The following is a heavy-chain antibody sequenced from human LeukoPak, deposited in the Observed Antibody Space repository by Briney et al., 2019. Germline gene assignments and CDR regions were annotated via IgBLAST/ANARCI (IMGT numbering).Heavy chain of an antibody. CDR1: GFTFSGYA. V-gene: IGHV3-23*01. CDR2: ISGSGGST. Sequence: GGSLRLSCAASGFTFSGYAMSWVRQAPGKGLEWVSAISGSGGSTYYADSVKGRFTISRDNSKNTLYLQMNSLRAEDTAVYYCAKDLWGGYDFDYWGQGTLVTVSS. J-gene: IGHJ4*02. CDR3: AKDLWGGYDFDY. D-gene: IGHD3-16*01.